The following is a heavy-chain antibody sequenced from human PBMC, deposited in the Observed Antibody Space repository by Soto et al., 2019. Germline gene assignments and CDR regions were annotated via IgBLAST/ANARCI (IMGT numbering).Heavy chain of an antibody. D-gene: IGHD2-2*02. Sequence: EAQLVESGGGLVQPGGSLTLSCTASEITLNIYWMHWIRQAPGKGLVWVSRINPESTTLTYADSVTGRFTISRDSAKNTLYLQMNGLSAEDTAIYYCTKYTFGAWDSWGQGTLLTVSS. V-gene: IGHV3-74*01. CDR1: EITLNIYW. CDR2: INPESTTL. J-gene: IGHJ4*02. CDR3: TKYTFGAWDS.